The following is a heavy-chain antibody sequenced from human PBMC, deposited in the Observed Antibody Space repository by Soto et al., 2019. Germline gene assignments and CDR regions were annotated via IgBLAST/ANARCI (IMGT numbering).Heavy chain of an antibody. J-gene: IGHJ5*02. D-gene: IGHD3-10*01. Sequence: SETLSLTCTVSGGSISGHYWSWIRQPPGKGLEWIGYRYYSGSAKYNPSLKSRVTISVDTSKNQFSLRLSSVTAADTAVYYCARLSGADWFDPWGQGTLVTVSA. V-gene: IGHV4-59*11. CDR1: GGSISGHY. CDR3: ARLSGADWFDP. CDR2: RYYSGSA.